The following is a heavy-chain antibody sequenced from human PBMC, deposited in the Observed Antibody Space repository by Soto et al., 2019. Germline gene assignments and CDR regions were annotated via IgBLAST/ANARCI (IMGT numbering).Heavy chain of an antibody. CDR1: GYIFSSYG. CDR2: ISAYNGNR. Sequence: GASVKVSCKASGYIFSSYGVSWVRQAPGQGLEWMAWISAYNGNRFYAQRFQGRVTVTTDTATNTAYMDLGGLRSDDTAVYYCARDSYPYLYDTSGYVDYWGQGTLVTVYS. D-gene: IGHD3-22*01. V-gene: IGHV1-18*04. J-gene: IGHJ4*02. CDR3: ARDSYPYLYDTSGYVDY.